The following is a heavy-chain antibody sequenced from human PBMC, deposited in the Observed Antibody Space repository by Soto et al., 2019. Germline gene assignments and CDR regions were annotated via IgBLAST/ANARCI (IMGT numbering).Heavy chain of an antibody. CDR1: GYIFTIYW. V-gene: IGHV5-51*01. CDR3: ARPTTKAHYYYFYGMDV. J-gene: IGHJ6*02. CDR2: IYPGDSET. Sequence: GESLNIHCKGSGYIFTIYWIDWVRQMPGKGLEWMGIIYPGDSETRYSPSFQGQVTISVDKSISTAYLQWSSLKASDTAMYYCARPTTKAHYYYFYGMDVWGQGTTVTVSS. D-gene: IGHD5-12*01.